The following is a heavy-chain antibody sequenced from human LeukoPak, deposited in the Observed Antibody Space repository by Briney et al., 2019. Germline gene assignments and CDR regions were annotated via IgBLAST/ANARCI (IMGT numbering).Heavy chain of an antibody. CDR3: AKDRSSSWYRALDI. CDR1: GFTFSSYA. V-gene: IGHV3-23*01. CDR2: ISGSGDRT. D-gene: IGHD6-13*01. Sequence: GGSLRLSCAASGFTFSSYAMSWVRQAPGKGLEWVSAISGSGDRTFYTDSVKGRFTISRDNSKNTLYLQMNSLGAEDTAVYYCAKDRSSSWYRALDIWGQGTMVTVSS. J-gene: IGHJ3*02.